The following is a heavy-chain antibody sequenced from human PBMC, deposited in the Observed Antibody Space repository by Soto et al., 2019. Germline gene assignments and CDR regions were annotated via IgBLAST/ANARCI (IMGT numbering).Heavy chain of an antibody. Sequence: QVQLVQSGAEVKKPGSSVKVSCKASGGTFSSYAISWVRQAAGQGLEWMGGIIPIFGTANYAQKFQGSVTIPADESTRTAYMELSSLRSEDTSVYYGAGKIVYGIDVWGDGNTVTVCS. D-gene: IGHD2-15*01. CDR1: GGTFSSYA. J-gene: IGHJ6*02. CDR2: IIPIFGTA. CDR3: AGKIVYGIDV. V-gene: IGHV1-69*01.